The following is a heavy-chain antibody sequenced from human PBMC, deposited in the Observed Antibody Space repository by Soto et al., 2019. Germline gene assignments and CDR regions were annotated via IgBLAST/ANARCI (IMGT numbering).Heavy chain of an antibody. CDR3: ARDENYDSSGYYYSAFDI. CDR2: ISYDGSNK. V-gene: IGHV3-30-3*01. D-gene: IGHD3-22*01. Sequence: PGGSLRLSCAASGFTFSSYAMHWVRQAPGKGLEWVAVISYDGSNKYYADSVKGRFTISRDNSKNTLYLQMNSLRAEDTAVYYCARDENYDSSGYYYSAFDIWGQGTMVTVSS. J-gene: IGHJ3*02. CDR1: GFTFSSYA.